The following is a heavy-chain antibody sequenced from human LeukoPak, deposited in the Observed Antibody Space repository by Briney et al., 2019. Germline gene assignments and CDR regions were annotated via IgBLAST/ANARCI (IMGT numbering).Heavy chain of an antibody. D-gene: IGHD4-17*01. CDR3: AKDGQRYGDKFDY. V-gene: IGHV3-23*01. CDR2: ISGSGGST. J-gene: IGHJ4*02. CDR1: GFTFSSYS. Sequence: GGSLRLSCAASGFTFSSYSMTWVRQAPGKGLEWVSAISGSGGSTYYADSVKGRFTISRDNSKNTLYLQMNSLRAEDTAVYYCAKDGQRYGDKFDYWGQGTLVTVSS.